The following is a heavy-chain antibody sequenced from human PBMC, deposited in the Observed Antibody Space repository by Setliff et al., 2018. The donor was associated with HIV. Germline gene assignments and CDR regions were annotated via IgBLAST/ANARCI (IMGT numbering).Heavy chain of an antibody. CDR1: GDSISNDY. D-gene: IGHD5-12*01. J-gene: IGHJ4*02. V-gene: IGHV4-59*01. Sequence: SETLSLTCTVSGDSISNDYWSWIRQPPGKGLEWIGYIHDSGSTNYNPSLKSRVTISVDTSKYHFSLRLTSVTAADTAVYYCARQPRWLQFPRYFDYWGQGTLVTVSS. CDR3: ARQPRWLQFPRYFDY. CDR2: IHDSGST.